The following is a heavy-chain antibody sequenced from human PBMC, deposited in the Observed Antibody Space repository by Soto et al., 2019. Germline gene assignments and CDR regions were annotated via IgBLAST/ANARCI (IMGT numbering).Heavy chain of an antibody. Sequence: QVQLVQSGAEVKKPGASVKVSCKASGYTFTSYDINWVRQATGQGLEWMGWMNANSGNTSYAQKFQGRVTMTRNTSISTAYMELSSLRSEDTAVYYCATPGVAVAGNLGYWGQGTLVTVSS. CDR2: MNANSGNT. V-gene: IGHV1-8*01. CDR1: GYTFTSYD. J-gene: IGHJ4*02. D-gene: IGHD6-19*01. CDR3: ATPGVAVAGNLGY.